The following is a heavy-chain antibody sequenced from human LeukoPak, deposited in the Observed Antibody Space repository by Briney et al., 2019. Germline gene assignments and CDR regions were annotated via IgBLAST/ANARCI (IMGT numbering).Heavy chain of an antibody. Sequence: SGPALVKPTQTLTLTCTFSGFSLSTSGMCVSWIRQPPGKALEWLARIDWDDDKYYSTSLKTRLTISKDTSKNQVVLTMTNMDPVDTATYYCARIRWYYDSSGPRGAFDIWGQGTMVTVSS. CDR1: GFSLSTSGMC. J-gene: IGHJ3*02. CDR2: IDWDDDK. D-gene: IGHD3-22*01. V-gene: IGHV2-70*11. CDR3: ARIRWYYDSSGPRGAFDI.